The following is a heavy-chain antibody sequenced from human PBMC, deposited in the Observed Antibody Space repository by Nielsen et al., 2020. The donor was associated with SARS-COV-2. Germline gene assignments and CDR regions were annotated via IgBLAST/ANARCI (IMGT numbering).Heavy chain of an antibody. Sequence: GESLKISCAASGFTVSSNYMSWVRQAPGKGLEWVSAISGSGGSTYYADSVKGRFTISRDNSKNTLYLQMNSLRAEDTAVYYCAREPLGYSYVYYYYGMDVWGQGTTVTVSS. CDR3: AREPLGYSYVYYYYGMDV. V-gene: IGHV3-23*01. J-gene: IGHJ6*02. CDR1: GFTVSSNY. D-gene: IGHD5-18*01. CDR2: ISGSGGST.